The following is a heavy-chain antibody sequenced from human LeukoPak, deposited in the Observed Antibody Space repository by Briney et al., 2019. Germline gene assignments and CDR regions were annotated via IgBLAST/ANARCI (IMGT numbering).Heavy chain of an antibody. J-gene: IGHJ4*02. D-gene: IGHD6-13*01. Sequence: GGSLRLSCAASGFSFSSYGMHWVRQAPGKGLEWVTFIRYDGSNKYYADSVKGRFTISRDNSKNTLYLQMNSLRTEDTAVYYCSKDSSGSSWYWDYWGQGTLVTVSS. CDR3: SKDSSGSSWYWDY. CDR1: GFSFSSYG. V-gene: IGHV3-30*02. CDR2: IRYDGSNK.